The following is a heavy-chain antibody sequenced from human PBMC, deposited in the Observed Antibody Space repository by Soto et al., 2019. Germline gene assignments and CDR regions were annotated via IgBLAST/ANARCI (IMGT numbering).Heavy chain of an antibody. D-gene: IGHD4-17*01. CDR1: GYTFTSYG. CDR3: AGDFGDPTTAATGNWFDP. CDR2: ISAYNGNT. Sequence: QVQLVQSGAEVKKPGASVKVSCKASGYTFTSYGISWVRQAPGQGLEWMGWISAYNGNTNYAQKLQGRVTMTTDTYTTTXXMELRSLRSDDTAVYYCAGDFGDPTTAATGNWFDPWGQGTLVTVSS. J-gene: IGHJ5*02. V-gene: IGHV1-18*01.